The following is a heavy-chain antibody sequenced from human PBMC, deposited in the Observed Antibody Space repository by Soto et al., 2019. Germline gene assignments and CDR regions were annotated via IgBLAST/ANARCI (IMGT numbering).Heavy chain of an antibody. CDR3: ARDRIYSSSWYDY. D-gene: IGHD6-13*01. J-gene: IGHJ4*02. CDR2: ISYDGSNK. Sequence: QVQLVESGGGVVQPGRSLRLSCAASGFTFRSYAMHWVRQAPGKGLEWVAVISYDGSNKYYADSVKGRFTISRENSKNTLYLQMNSLRAEDTAVYYCARDRIYSSSWYDYWGQGTLVTVSS. CDR1: GFTFRSYA. V-gene: IGHV3-30-3*01.